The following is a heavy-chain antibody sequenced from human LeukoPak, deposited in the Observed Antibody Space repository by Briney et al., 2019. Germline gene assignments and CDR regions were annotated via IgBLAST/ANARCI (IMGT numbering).Heavy chain of an antibody. J-gene: IGHJ4*02. CDR3: AKWGDYDVLTGYYVSDY. V-gene: IGHV3-23*01. CDR1: GFTFSNYA. CDR2: ITGSGGNT. D-gene: IGHD3-9*01. Sequence: LTGASLRLSCAASGFTFSNYAMSWVRQAPGKGLEWVSAITGSGGNTYYADSVKGRFTISRDNSKNTVFLQMNSLRVEDTAVYYCAKWGDYDVLTGYYVSDYWGQGTLVTVSS.